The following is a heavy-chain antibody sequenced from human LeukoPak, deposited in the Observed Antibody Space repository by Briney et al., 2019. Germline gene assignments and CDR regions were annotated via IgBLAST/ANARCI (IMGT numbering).Heavy chain of an antibody. Sequence: SVKVSCKASGGTFSSYAISWVRQAPGQGLEWMGGIIPIFGTANHAQKFQGRVTITADESTSTAYMELSSLRSEDTAVYYCARDWAETPNWFDPWGQGTLVTVSS. CDR3: ARDWAETPNWFDP. V-gene: IGHV1-69*13. J-gene: IGHJ5*02. D-gene: IGHD2-15*01. CDR2: IIPIFGTA. CDR1: GGTFSSYA.